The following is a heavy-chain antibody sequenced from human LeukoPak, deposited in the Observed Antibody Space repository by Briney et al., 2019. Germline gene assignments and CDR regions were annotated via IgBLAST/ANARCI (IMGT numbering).Heavy chain of an antibody. CDR1: GFSFGTHG. V-gene: IGHV3-23*01. D-gene: IGHD3-9*01. CDR3: AKDSPILTV. Sequence: PGGSLRLSCAASGFSFGTHGMSWVRQGPGKGLEWVSALDGSGASIYYADSVKGRFTISRDNPKNTLFLQMNSLRAEDTAVYYCAKDSPILTVWGQGTMVTVSS. J-gene: IGHJ3*01. CDR2: LDGSGASI.